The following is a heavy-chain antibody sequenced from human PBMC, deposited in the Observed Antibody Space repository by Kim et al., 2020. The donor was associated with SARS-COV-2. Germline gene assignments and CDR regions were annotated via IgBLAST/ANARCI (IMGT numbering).Heavy chain of an antibody. J-gene: IGHJ6*02. CDR3: ARDGYYGSGSSSYGMDV. D-gene: IGHD3-10*01. CDR2: INHSGST. CDR1: GGSFSGYY. V-gene: IGHV4-34*01. Sequence: SETLSLTCAVYGGSFSGYYWSWIRQPPGKGLEWIGEINHSGSTNYTPSLKSRVTISVDTSKNQFSLKLSSVTAADTAVYYCARDGYYGSGSSSYGMDVWGQGTTVTVSS.